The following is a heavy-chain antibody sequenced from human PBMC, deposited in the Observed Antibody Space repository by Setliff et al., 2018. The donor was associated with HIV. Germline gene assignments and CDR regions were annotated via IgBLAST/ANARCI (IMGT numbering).Heavy chain of an antibody. CDR2: INHSGST. CDR1: GGSFSEYY. V-gene: IGHV4-34*01. Sequence: SETLSLTCAVYGGSFSEYYWSWIRQSPGKGLEWIGEINHSGSTHYNPPLKSRATIYVDTSKNQFSLRLNSVTAADTAVYSCARGATLLPGYSDRWEYFYMDVWGKGTTVTVSS. D-gene: IGHD5-12*01. CDR3: ARGATLLPGYSDRWEYFYMDV. J-gene: IGHJ6*03.